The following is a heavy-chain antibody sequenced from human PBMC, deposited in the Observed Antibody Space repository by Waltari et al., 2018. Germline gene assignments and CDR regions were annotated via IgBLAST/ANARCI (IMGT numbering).Heavy chain of an antibody. J-gene: IGHJ3*02. CDR1: GFPFRSFW. V-gene: IGHV3-7*01. Sequence: EVQLVESGGGLVQPGGSLRLSCAASGFPFRSFWMTWVGQAAGKGLGGVAKREADGSKENYMDCVEGRFTISRENAKNSLFLQMNSLRVEDTAVYYCARDCNYNSDTRWYDAFDIWGQGTVVTVSS. CDR2: READGSKE. D-gene: IGHD3-22*01. CDR3: ARDCNYNSDTRWYDAFDI.